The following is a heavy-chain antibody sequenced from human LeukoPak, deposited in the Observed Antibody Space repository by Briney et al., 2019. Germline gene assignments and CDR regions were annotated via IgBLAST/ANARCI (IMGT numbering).Heavy chain of an antibody. D-gene: IGHD6-13*01. J-gene: IGHJ4*02. V-gene: IGHV3-74*01. Sequence: GGSLRLSCAASGFTFSSYWMHWVRQAPGKGLVWVSRINSDGSSTSYADSVKGRFTISRDNAKNTLYLQMNSLRAEDTAVYYCARDLGIAAAGTPPDYWGQGTLVTVSS. CDR2: INSDGSST. CDR3: ARDLGIAAAGTPPDY. CDR1: GFTFSSYW.